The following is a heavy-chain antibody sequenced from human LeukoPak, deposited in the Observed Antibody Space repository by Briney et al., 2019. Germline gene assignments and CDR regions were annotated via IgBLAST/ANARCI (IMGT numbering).Heavy chain of an antibody. CDR3: ARKSPYSSSYYS. J-gene: IGHJ4*02. D-gene: IGHD6-6*01. V-gene: IGHV3-66*01. Sequence: GGSLRLSCAASGFTFSSYAMSWVRQAPGKGLEWVSVIYSGGSTYYADSVKGRFTISRDNSKNTLYLQMNSLRAEDTAVYYCARKSPYSSSYYSWGQGTLVTVSS. CDR2: IYSGGST. CDR1: GFTFSSYA.